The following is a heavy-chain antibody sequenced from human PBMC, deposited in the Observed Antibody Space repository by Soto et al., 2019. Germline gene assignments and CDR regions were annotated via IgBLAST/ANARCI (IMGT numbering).Heavy chain of an antibody. V-gene: IGHV5-51*01. CDR3: ARSLVNGTYEAFET. J-gene: IGHJ3*02. CDR2: IYPGDSDT. Sequence: PGESLKISCKGSGYNFNRYWIGWVRQMPGKGLEWMGVIYPGDSDTRYSPSLQGQVTISADKSSSAAYLQWSSLQASDTATYYCARSLVNGTYEAFETWGQGTMVTVSS. D-gene: IGHD6-13*01. CDR1: GYNFNRYW.